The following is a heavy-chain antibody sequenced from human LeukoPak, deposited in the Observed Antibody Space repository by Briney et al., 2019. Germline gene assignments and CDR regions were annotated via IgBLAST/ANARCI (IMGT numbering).Heavy chain of an antibody. J-gene: IGHJ3*02. D-gene: IGHD4-23*01. Sequence: PSETLSLTCSVFGYSISSGYYWGWIRQPPGKGPEWIGSIFHSGDTCYNPSLKSRVSISVDTSKNQFSLKLSSVTAADTAVYYCARHKATVVNDAFDIWGQGTMVTVSS. CDR3: ARHKATVVNDAFDI. CDR1: GYSISSGYY. CDR2: IFHSGDT. V-gene: IGHV4-38-2*01.